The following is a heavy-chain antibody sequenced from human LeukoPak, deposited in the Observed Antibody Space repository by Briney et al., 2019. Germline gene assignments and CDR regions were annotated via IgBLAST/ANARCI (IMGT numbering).Heavy chain of an antibody. CDR1: GGSISSGDYY. V-gene: IGHV4-30-4*01. Sequence: SETLSLTCTVSGGSISSGDYYWRWIRQPPGEGLEWIGYIYYSGNTYYNPSLESRITISVDTSKNQFSLKLNSVTAADTAVYYCARTYYDPSGYSDAFDIRGQGTMVTVSS. CDR3: ARTYYDPSGYSDAFDI. J-gene: IGHJ3*02. D-gene: IGHD3-22*01. CDR2: IYYSGNT.